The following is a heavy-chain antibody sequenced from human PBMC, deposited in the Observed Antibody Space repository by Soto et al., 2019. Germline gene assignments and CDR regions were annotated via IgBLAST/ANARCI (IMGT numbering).Heavy chain of an antibody. V-gene: IGHV1-46*03. D-gene: IGHD1-26*01. CDR3: ARDLGYIVGATTTYYYYGMDV. Sequence: ASVKVSCKASGYTFTSYYMHWVRQAPGQGLEWMGIINPSGGSTSYAQKFQGRVTMTRDTSTSTVYMELSSLRSEDTAVYYCARDLGYIVGATTTYYYYGMDVWGQGTTVTVSS. CDR1: GYTFTSYY. CDR2: INPSGGST. J-gene: IGHJ6*02.